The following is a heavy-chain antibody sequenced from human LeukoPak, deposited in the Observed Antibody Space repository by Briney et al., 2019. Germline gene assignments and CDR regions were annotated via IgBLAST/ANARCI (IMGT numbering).Heavy chain of an antibody. Sequence: GGSLRLSCAASGLTFSSHWMHWVRQAPGKGLVWVSRITNDGSSTTYADSVKGRFTITRDNAKNMLYLQVNSLRAEDTAVYYCATQQGGNPVYWGQGTLVTVSS. CDR3: ATQQGGNPVY. D-gene: IGHD1-14*01. J-gene: IGHJ4*02. CDR2: ITNDGSST. CDR1: GLTFSSHW. V-gene: IGHV3-74*01.